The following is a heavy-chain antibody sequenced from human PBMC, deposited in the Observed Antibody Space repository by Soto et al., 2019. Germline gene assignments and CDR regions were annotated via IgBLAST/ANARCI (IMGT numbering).Heavy chain of an antibody. CDR3: ARGVGYYYGSGSYGYY. Sequence: SETLSLTCAVYGGSFSGYYWSWIRQPPGKGLEWIGEINHSGSTNYNPSLKSRVTISVDTSKNQFSLKLSSVTAADTAVYYCARGVGYYYGSGSYGYYWGRGTLVTVSS. CDR1: GGSFSGYY. V-gene: IGHV4-34*01. J-gene: IGHJ4*02. D-gene: IGHD3-10*01. CDR2: INHSGST.